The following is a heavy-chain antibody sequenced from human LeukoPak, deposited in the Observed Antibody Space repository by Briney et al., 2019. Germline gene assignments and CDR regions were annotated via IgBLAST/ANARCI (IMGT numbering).Heavy chain of an antibody. D-gene: IGHD5-12*01. CDR1: GGSISSYY. CDR3: ARYDRSGYGFDC. Sequence: KPSETLSLTCTVSGGSISSYYWSWIRQPPGKGLEWIGYIYYSGSTNYNPSLKSRVTISVDTSKNQFSLKLSSVTAADTAVYYCARYDRSGYGFDCWGQGTLVTVSS. J-gene: IGHJ4*02. CDR2: IYYSGST. V-gene: IGHV4-59*01.